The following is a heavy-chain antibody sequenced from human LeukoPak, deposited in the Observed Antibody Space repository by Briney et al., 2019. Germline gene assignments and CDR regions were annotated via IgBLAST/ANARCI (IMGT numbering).Heavy chain of an antibody. CDR3: ARVASIAVTGTFDY. D-gene: IGHD6-19*01. CDR2: IYYSGST. Sequence: SETLSLTCTVSGGSITSSSYYWGWIRQPPGKGLEWIGNIYYSGSTYYNPSLKSRVTISVDTSKNLFSLKLTSVTAADTAVYYCARVASIAVTGTFDYWGQGTLVTVSS. V-gene: IGHV4-39*07. CDR1: GGSITSSSYY. J-gene: IGHJ4*02.